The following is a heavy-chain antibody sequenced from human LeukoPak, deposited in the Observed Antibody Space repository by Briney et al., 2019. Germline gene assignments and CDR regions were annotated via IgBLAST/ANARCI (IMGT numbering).Heavy chain of an antibody. CDR2: TKPDGSAE. Sequence: PGGSLRLSCAASGFTFRNYWMGWVRQAPGKGLEWVANTKPDGSAEYYADSVRGRFTTSRDNARNPLYLQMGSLRAEDTAVYYCANLWEMGYWGQGTLVTVSS. CDR3: ANLWEMGY. J-gene: IGHJ4*02. V-gene: IGHV3-7*01. CDR1: GFTFRNYW. D-gene: IGHD5-24*01.